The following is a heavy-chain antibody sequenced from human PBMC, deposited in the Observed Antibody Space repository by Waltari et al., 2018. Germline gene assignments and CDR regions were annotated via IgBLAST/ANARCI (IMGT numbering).Heavy chain of an antibody. Sequence: QVQLVQSGAEVKKPGASVKVSCKVSGYTLTDLSMPWLRQAPAKGLEWMGGLNPEDGETSYAQNFQGRVTMTEDTSTDTAYMELSSLRSEDTAVYYCATGYIGLYAFDIWGQGTMVTVSS. CDR3: ATGYIGLYAFDI. CDR2: LNPEDGET. D-gene: IGHD1-26*01. CDR1: GYTLTDLS. V-gene: IGHV1-24*01. J-gene: IGHJ3*02.